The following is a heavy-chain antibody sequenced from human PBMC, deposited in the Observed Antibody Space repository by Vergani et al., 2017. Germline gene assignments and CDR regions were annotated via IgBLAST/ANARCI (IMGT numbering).Heavy chain of an antibody. D-gene: IGHD3-10*01. J-gene: IGHJ6*02. Sequence: EVQLVESGGGIVKPGGSLRLSCVASGFSFRNAWMNWVRRTPGKGLEWVGRIKSTFDRGTTDYAAAVKGRFTISRDDSKNTLFLQMNGLKTEDIGVYYCTPDPQYCRDGSCYWLREHNDYGMDVWGQGTTVTVSS. CDR1: GFSFRNAW. V-gene: IGHV3-15*07. CDR2: IKSTFDRGTT. CDR3: TPDPQYCRDGSCYWLREHNDYGMDV.